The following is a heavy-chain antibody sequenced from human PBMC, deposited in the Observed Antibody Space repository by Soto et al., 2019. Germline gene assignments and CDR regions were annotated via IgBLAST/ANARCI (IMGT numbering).Heavy chain of an antibody. Sequence: QVQLQESGPGLVKPSETLSLTCTVSGGSISSYYWNWIRQPPGKALEWIGYISYSGSTDYNPSLKSRVTISVDTSKNQFSLKLSSVTAADTAVYYCARAGYNIDYWGQGTLVTVSS. CDR2: ISYSGST. CDR1: GGSISSYY. D-gene: IGHD5-12*01. CDR3: ARAGYNIDY. J-gene: IGHJ4*02. V-gene: IGHV4-59*01.